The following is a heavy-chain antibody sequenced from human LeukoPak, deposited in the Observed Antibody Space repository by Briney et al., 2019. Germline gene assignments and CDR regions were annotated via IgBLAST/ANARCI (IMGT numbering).Heavy chain of an antibody. J-gene: IGHJ6*03. Sequence: ASVKVSCKASGYTFTSYDINWVRQATGQGLEWMGLINTDTGNPTYAQGFTGRFVFSLDTSVSTTYLQISSLKPEDTAVYYCARGIGIGTVLMVHGNMDVWGKGTTVTVSS. V-gene: IGHV7-4-1*02. CDR1: GYTFTSYD. CDR3: ARGIGIGTVLMVHGNMDV. CDR2: INTDTGNP. D-gene: IGHD2-8*01.